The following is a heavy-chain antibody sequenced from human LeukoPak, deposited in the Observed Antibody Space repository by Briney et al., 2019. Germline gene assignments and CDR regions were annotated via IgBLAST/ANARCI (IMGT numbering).Heavy chain of an antibody. J-gene: IGHJ4*02. Sequence: PSETLSLTCTVSGGSISSSNYYWGWIRQTPGKGLEWIGSIYSSGSTYYNPSLKSPFTISVDTSKNQFSLKLSSVTAADTAVYYCARGPGGEYYFDYWGQGTLVTVSS. CDR1: GGSISSSNYY. D-gene: IGHD3-10*01. CDR2: IYSSGST. V-gene: IGHV4-39*07. CDR3: ARGPGGEYYFDY.